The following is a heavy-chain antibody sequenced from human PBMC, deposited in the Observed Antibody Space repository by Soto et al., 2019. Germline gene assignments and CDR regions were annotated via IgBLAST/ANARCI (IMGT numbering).Heavy chain of an antibody. CDR1: CYTFTSYG. J-gene: IGHJ6*02. D-gene: IGHD3-16*01. V-gene: IGHV1-18*01. CDR3: ARDLLGESPYYGMDV. Sequence: GASVKVSCKAACYTFTSYGISWVRQAPGQGLEWMGWISAYNGNTNYAQKLQGRVTMTTDTSTSTAYMELRSLRSDDTAVYYCARDLLGESPYYGMDVWGQGTTVTVSS. CDR2: ISAYNGNT.